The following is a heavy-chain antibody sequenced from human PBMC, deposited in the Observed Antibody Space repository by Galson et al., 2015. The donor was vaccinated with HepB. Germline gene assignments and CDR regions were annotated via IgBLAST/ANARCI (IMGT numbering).Heavy chain of an antibody. CDR1: GYTFSDYY. D-gene: IGHD3-10*01. CDR2: INPNSGDT. CDR3: ARGDRCITVVLPPEYYFDY. V-gene: IGHV1-2*02. J-gene: IGHJ4*02. Sequence: SVKVSCKASGYTFSDYYMHWVRQAPGQGPEWMGWINPNSGDTNYAQKFQGRVTMTRDTSISTAYMELDRLTSDDTAMYYCARGDRCITVVLPPEYYFDYWGQGTLVTVSS.